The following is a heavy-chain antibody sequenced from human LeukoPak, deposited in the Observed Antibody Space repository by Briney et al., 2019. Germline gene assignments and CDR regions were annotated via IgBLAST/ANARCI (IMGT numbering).Heavy chain of an antibody. V-gene: IGHV4-34*01. CDR2: INHSGST. D-gene: IGHD1-26*01. Sequence: SETLSLTCAVYGGSFSGYYWSWIRQPPGKGLGWIGEINHSGSTSYSPSLESRVTISVDTSKNQFSLRLNSVTAADTAVYYCARGSSGPRLGTWGQGTLVTVSS. CDR3: ARGSSGPRLGT. CDR1: GGSFSGYY. J-gene: IGHJ5*02.